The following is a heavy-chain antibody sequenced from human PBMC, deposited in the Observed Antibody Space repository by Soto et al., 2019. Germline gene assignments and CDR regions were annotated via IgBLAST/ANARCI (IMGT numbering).Heavy chain of an antibody. CDR2: VFSSGTT. J-gene: IGHJ4*02. V-gene: IGHV4-4*07. CDR1: GDSITSYY. Sequence: SETLSLTCTVSGDSITSYYWTWIRRAAGKRLECIGRVFSSGTTNYNPSLKSRVTMSVDTSKNQLSLKLTSVTAADTAVYYCARVGDSGYYWYFDYWGQGALVTVSS. D-gene: IGHD3-22*01. CDR3: ARVGDSGYYWYFDY.